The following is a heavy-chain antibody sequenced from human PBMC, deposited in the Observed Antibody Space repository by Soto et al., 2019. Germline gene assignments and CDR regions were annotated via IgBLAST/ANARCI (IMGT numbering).Heavy chain of an antibody. J-gene: IGHJ5*02. CDR2: IYYSGST. CDR1: GGSISSYY. V-gene: IGHV4-59*01. D-gene: IGHD2-15*01. CDR3: ARDFPHYCSGGSCYGVWFDP. Sequence: SETLSLTCTVSGGSISSYYWSWIRQPPGKGLEWIGYIYYSGSTNYNPSLKSRVTISVDTSKNQFSLKLSSVTAADTAVYYCARDFPHYCSGGSCYGVWFDPWGQGTLVTVSS.